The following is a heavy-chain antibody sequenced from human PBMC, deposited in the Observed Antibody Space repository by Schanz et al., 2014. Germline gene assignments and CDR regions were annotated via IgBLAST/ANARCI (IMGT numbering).Heavy chain of an antibody. CDR1: GFTFSSYG. V-gene: IGHV3-33*06. D-gene: IGHD4-17*01. CDR3: AKDMHKDYGGKPQAFDI. J-gene: IGHJ3*02. CDR2: IWYDGNNK. Sequence: QVQLVESGGGVVQPGRSLRLSCGASGFTFSSYGMHWVRQAPGKGLAWVAVIWYDGNNKFYADSVKGRIIISRDNSKNTLERQMNSLGDEDTAWDYCAKDMHKDYGGKPQAFDIWGQGTMVTVSS.